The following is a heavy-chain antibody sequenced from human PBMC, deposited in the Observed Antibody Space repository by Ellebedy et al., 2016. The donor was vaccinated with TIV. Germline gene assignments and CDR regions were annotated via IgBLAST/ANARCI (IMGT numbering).Heavy chain of an antibody. V-gene: IGHV1-8*01. Sequence: AASVKVSCRASGYTLSSYYMNWVRQAPGQGLEYLGWMQPGSGNTGYAQKFEGRVTMTRDTSTGTAYMELNSLRSEDTAVYYCTVGLFDPWGQGTLVTVSS. CDR3: TVGLFDP. D-gene: IGHD3-10*01. CDR2: MQPGSGNT. J-gene: IGHJ5*02. CDR1: GYTLSSYY.